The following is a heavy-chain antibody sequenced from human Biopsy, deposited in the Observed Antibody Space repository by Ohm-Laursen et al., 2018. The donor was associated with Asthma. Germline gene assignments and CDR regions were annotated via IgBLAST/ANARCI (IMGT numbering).Heavy chain of an antibody. Sequence: SPRLSCAASGFTFSIYDIHWVRQAPGKGLEWVAVISYDGGNKFYGDSVKGRFTLSRDNSKNTLSLQMNSLTAEDTAVYYCAREGVAGTHIEDWGQGTLVTVSS. CDR1: GFTFSIYD. J-gene: IGHJ4*02. V-gene: IGHV3-30*03. CDR3: AREGVAGTHIED. D-gene: IGHD6-19*01. CDR2: ISYDGGNK.